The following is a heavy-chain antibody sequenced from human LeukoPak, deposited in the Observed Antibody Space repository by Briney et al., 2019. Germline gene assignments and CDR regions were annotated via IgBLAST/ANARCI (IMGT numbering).Heavy chain of an antibody. J-gene: IGHJ5*02. V-gene: IGHV4-59*01. Sequence: SQTLSLTCTVSGGSISSYYWSWIRQPPGKGLEWIGYIYYSGSTNYNPSLKSRGTISVDTSKNQFSRKRSSVTAGDTAVYYCARGIWDYGSGRYYSLFDPWGQGTLVTVSS. CDR1: GGSISSYY. D-gene: IGHD3-10*01. CDR3: ARGIWDYGSGRYYSLFDP. CDR2: IYYSGST.